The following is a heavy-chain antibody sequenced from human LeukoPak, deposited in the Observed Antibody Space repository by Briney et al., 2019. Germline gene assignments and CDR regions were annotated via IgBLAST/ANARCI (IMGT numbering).Heavy chain of an antibody. CDR2: ISSSGYTI. D-gene: IGHD6-13*01. J-gene: IGHJ5*02. CDR3: AGFSGGSSWYNCFDP. Sequence: GGSLRLSCAASGFTVNNNYMSWVRQAPGKGLEWVSYISSSGYTIYYADSVRGRFTISRDNAKNSLYLQMNSLRAEDTAVYYCAGFSGGSSWYNCFDPWGQGTLVTVSS. CDR1: GFTVNNNY. V-gene: IGHV3-11*04.